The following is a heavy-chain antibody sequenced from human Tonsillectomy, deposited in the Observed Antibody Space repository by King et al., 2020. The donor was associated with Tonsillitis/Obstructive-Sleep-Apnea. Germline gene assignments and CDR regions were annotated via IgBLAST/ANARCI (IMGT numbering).Heavy chain of an antibody. CDR2: ISYDGSKK. CDR3: ARNLAMIVVVTPILAV. Sequence: VQLVESGGGVVQPGRSLRLSCAASGFTFSSYAIYWVRQAPGKGLEWVALISYDGSKKHYSDSVKGRFTISRDNSKNTLHLQMNSLRTEDTAVYYCARNLAMIVVVTPILAVWGKGTTVTVSS. J-gene: IGHJ6*04. V-gene: IGHV3-30*04. D-gene: IGHD3-22*01. CDR1: GFTFSSYA.